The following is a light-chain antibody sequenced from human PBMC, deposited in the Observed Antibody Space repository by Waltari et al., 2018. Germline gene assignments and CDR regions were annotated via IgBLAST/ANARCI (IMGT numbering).Light chain of an antibody. Sequence: DFVMTQSPLSLSVTPGQPASISCKSSQSLLQSDGKTFIYWYLQRPGQSPQLLIYEIFNRFSGVPERFSGSGSGTDFTLNISRVAADDVGTYYCMQTLQPWTIGQGTKVEIK. CDR1: QSLLQSDGKTF. CDR3: MQTLQPWT. V-gene: IGKV2D-29*02. CDR2: EIF. J-gene: IGKJ1*01.